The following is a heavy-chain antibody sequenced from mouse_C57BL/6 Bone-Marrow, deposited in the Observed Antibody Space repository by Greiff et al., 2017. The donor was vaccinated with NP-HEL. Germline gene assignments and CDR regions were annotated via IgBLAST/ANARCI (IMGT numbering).Heavy chain of an antibody. CDR2: IYPGSGST. V-gene: IGHV1-55*01. D-gene: IGHD1-1*01. CDR3: ARRGIYYYGYWYFDV. J-gene: IGHJ1*03. Sequence: QVQLQQPGAELVKPGASVKMSCKASGYTFTSYWITWVKQRPGQGLEWIGDIYPGSGSTNYNEKFKSKATLTVDTSSSTAYMQLSSLTSEDSAVYYCARRGIYYYGYWYFDVWGTGTTVTVSS. CDR1: GYTFTSYW.